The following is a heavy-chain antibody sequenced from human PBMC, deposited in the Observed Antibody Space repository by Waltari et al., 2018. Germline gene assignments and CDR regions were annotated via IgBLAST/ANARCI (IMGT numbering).Heavy chain of an antibody. J-gene: IGHJ6*03. D-gene: IGHD2-15*01. CDR2: IYYSGST. CDR1: GRSISSHY. V-gene: IGHV4-59*11. Sequence: QVQLQESGPGLVKPSETLSLTCTDSGRSISSHYWSWIRPPPGKGLEWIGYIYYSGSTNYNPALKSRVTISVDTSKNQFSLKLSSVTAADTAVYYCARVVAATHYYYYMDVWGKGTTVTVSS. CDR3: ARVVAATHYYYYMDV.